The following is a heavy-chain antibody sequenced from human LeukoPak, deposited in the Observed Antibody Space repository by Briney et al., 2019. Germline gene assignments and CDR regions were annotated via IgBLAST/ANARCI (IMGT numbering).Heavy chain of an antibody. CDR1: GFTFSSYA. CDR2: ISGSGGST. Sequence: GGSLRLSCAPSGFTFSSYAMSWVRQAPGEGLEWVSAISGSGGSTHYSDSVKGRFTISRDNSKNTLYLQMNSLRAEDTAVYYCARRAGAYSHPYDYWGQGTLVTVSS. CDR3: ARRAGAYSHPYDY. V-gene: IGHV3-23*01. J-gene: IGHJ4*02. D-gene: IGHD4/OR15-4a*01.